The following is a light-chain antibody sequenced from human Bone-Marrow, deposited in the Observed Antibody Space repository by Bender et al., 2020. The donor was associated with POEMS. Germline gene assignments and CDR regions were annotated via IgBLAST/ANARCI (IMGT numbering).Light chain of an antibody. V-gene: IGLV2-14*01. CDR2: DVT. CDR1: SSDIGAYNY. CDR3: SSYAGSNKGV. Sequence: QSALTQPASVSGSPGQSITISCTGTSSDIGAYNYVSWYQQHPGKVPKLVIYDVTNRPSGVSHRFSGSKSGNTASLSISGLQAEDEADYYCSSYAGSNKGVFGGGTKLTVL. J-gene: IGLJ2*01.